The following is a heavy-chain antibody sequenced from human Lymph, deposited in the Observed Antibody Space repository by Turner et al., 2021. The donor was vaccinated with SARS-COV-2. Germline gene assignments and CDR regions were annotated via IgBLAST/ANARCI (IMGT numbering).Heavy chain of an antibody. D-gene: IGHD1-26*01. CDR2: IIPILGIA. CDR3: AGSHSGNDDAFDI. Sequence: QVQLVQSGAQVQTPGSSVKVSCKASGGTFSTYVIRWVRQAPGQGHEWMGGIIPILGIANDAQKFQGTVTITADKSTSTAYMELSSLRSEDTAVYHCAGSHSGNDDAFDIWGQGTMVTVSS. CDR1: GGTFSTYV. J-gene: IGHJ3*02. V-gene: IGHV1-69*10.